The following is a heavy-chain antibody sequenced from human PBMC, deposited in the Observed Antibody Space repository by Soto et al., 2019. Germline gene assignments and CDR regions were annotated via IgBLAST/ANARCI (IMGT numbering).Heavy chain of an antibody. D-gene: IGHD2-2*01. Sequence: QVQLVQSGAEVKKPGSSVKVSCKASGGTFSSYAISWVRQAPGQGLEWMGGIFPIFGTANYAQKFQGRVTITADESTSTAYMELSSLRSEDTAVYYCASRSCSSTSCKRAVYYYGMDVWGQGTTVTVSS. CDR2: IFPIFGTA. V-gene: IGHV1-69*01. CDR1: GGTFSSYA. CDR3: ASRSCSSTSCKRAVYYYGMDV. J-gene: IGHJ6*02.